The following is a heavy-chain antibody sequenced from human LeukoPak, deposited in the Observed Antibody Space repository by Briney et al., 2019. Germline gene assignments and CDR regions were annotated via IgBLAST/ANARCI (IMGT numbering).Heavy chain of an antibody. CDR1: GYTFTSYG. CDR3: ARDHSEYSSSLIDY. Sequence: GASVKVSCKASGYTFTSYGISWVRQAPGQGLEWTGWISAYNGNTNYAQKLQGRVTMTTDTSTSTAYMELRSLRSDDTAVYYCARDHSEYSSSLIDYWGQGTLVTVSS. D-gene: IGHD6-6*01. CDR2: ISAYNGNT. V-gene: IGHV1-18*01. J-gene: IGHJ4*02.